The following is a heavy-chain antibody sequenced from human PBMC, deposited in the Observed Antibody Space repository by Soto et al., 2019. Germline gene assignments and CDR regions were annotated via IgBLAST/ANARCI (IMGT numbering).Heavy chain of an antibody. D-gene: IGHD5-12*01. CDR1: RYSFTSYA. J-gene: IGHJ4*02. CDR2: INAGNGNT. Sequence: GASVKVACRASRYSFTSYAIHWMRQAPGQRLEWMGWINAGNGNTKVTQKFQGRVTITKDTSASTDYMELSSLTSEDTALYYCARGQGNSGYDPLDFWGLGTLVTVSS. V-gene: IGHV1-3*01. CDR3: ARGQGNSGYDPLDF.